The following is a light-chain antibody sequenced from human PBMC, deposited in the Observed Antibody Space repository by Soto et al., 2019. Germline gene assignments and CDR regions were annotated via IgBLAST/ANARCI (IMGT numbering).Light chain of an antibody. J-gene: IGKJ3*01. CDR2: GAS. V-gene: IGKV3-20*01. CDR1: KSVSSSY. Sequence: EIVLTQSPGTLSLSPEERATLSCRDSKSVSSSYLAWYQKKHGQAPRLLIYGASSRATAIPDRFSGSGSGEDLAVSFCRLEPEDFAVYYCQQYGSSPFTVGPGTKVYIK. CDR3: QQYGSSPFT.